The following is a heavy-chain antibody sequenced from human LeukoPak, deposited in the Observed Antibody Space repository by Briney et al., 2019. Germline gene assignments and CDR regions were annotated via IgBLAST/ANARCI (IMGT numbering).Heavy chain of an antibody. V-gene: IGHV1-2*06. J-gene: IGHJ4*02. CDR3: ARTPGVVTATGEFDY. D-gene: IGHD2-21*02. CDR1: GGTFSSYA. Sequence: ASVKVSCKASGGTFSSYAISWVRQAPGQGLEWMGRINFNSGDTNYALKFQGRVTMTRDTSISTGYMELSRLRSDDTAVYYCARTPGVVTATGEFDYWGQGTLVTVSS. CDR2: INFNSGDT.